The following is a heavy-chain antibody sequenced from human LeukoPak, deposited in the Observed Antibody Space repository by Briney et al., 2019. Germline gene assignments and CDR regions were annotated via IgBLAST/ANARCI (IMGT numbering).Heavy chain of an antibody. V-gene: IGHV3-72*01. Sequence: GGSLRLSCAASGFTVSSNYMSWVRQAPGQGLEWVGRIRNKARSYTTEYAASVTGRFTISRDDSKNSLYLQMNSLTIEDTAVYYWNGGRSDRGYYGFDVWGQGTTVIVS. CDR3: NGGRSDRGYYGFDV. D-gene: IGHD2-8*01. CDR2: IRNKARSYTT. J-gene: IGHJ6*02. CDR1: GFTVSSNY.